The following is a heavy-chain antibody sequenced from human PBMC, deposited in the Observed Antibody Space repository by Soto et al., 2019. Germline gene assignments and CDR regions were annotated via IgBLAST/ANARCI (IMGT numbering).Heavy chain of an antibody. CDR2: INPIFGTA. J-gene: IGHJ4*02. CDR3: ARGVGYYDSSGYYFHYFDY. Sequence: QVQLVQSGAEVKKPGSSVKVSCKAFGGTFSSYAISWVRQAPGQGLEWMGGINPIFGTANYAQKFQGRVTITADESTSTAYMELSSLRSEDTAVYYCARGVGYYDSSGYYFHYFDYWGQGTLVTVSS. V-gene: IGHV1-69*01. D-gene: IGHD3-22*01. CDR1: GGTFSSYA.